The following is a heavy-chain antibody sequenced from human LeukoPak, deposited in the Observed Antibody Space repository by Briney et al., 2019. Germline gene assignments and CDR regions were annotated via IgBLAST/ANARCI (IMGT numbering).Heavy chain of an antibody. V-gene: IGHV3-21*01. D-gene: IGHD7-27*01. Sequence: GGSLILSCAASGFTFSSYSMNWVRQAPGKGLEWVSSISSSSSYIYYADSVKGRFTISRDNAKNSLYLQMNSLRAEDTAVYYCARKTDHQTGGDSWGQGTLVTVSS. CDR2: ISSSSSYI. CDR1: GFTFSSYS. J-gene: IGHJ4*02. CDR3: ARKTDHQTGGDS.